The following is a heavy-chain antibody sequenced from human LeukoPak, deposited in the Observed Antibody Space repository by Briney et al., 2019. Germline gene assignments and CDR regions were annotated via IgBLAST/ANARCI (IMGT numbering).Heavy chain of an antibody. J-gene: IGHJ5*02. Sequence: SETLSLTCTVSGGSISSTSYHGAWIRQPPGKGLEWIATVYYTGSAYYNPSLKSRVTISVDTSKSQFSLKLSSVTTADTALYYCARYASGSYYWFDPWGQGTLVTVSS. V-gene: IGHV4-39*01. D-gene: IGHD3-10*01. CDR1: GGSISSTSYH. CDR2: VYYTGSA. CDR3: ARYASGSYYWFDP.